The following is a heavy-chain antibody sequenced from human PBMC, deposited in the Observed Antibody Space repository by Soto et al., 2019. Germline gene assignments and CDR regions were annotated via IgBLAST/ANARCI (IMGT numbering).Heavy chain of an antibody. D-gene: IGHD2-15*01. J-gene: IGHJ6*02. CDR1: GFTFSSYA. V-gene: IGHV3-30-3*01. CDR3: ARDHGVAATLSPYGMDV. CDR2: ISYDGSNK. Sequence: QMQLVESGGGVVQPGRSLRLSCAASGFTFSSYAMHWVRQAPGKGLEWVAVISYDGSNKYYADSVKGRFTISRDNSKNTLYLQMNSLRAEDTAVYYCARDHGVAATLSPYGMDVWGQGTTVTVSS.